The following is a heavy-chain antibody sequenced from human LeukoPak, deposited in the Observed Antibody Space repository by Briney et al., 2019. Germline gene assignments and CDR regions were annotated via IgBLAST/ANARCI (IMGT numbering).Heavy chain of an antibody. Sequence: PGGSLRLSCAASGFTFSSYSMNWVRQAPGKGLEWVSSISSSSSYIYYADSVKGRFTISRDNSKNTLYLQMNSLRAEDTAVYYCAKWLEVRGVMDYWGQGTLVTVSS. CDR3: AKWLEVRGVMDY. CDR2: ISSSSSYI. D-gene: IGHD3-10*01. J-gene: IGHJ4*02. CDR1: GFTFSSYS. V-gene: IGHV3-21*01.